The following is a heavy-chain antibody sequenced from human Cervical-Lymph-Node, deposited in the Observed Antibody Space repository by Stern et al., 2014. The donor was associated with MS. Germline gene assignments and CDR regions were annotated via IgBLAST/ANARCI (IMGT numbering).Heavy chain of an antibody. CDR1: GGTFSKFP. V-gene: IGHV1-69*01. J-gene: IGHJ5*02. D-gene: IGHD6-13*01. CDR3: ALSSETSDRWYSLGYDL. Sequence: QLVQSGAEVTKPESSVQVSCKASGGTFSKFPSSWVRQAPGLGLVWMGGLFPVFGTPTYAQEFRGRVTITADVSTSTVYMELSSLRSDDTAVYYCALSSETSDRWYSLGYDLWGQGTLVTVSS. CDR2: LFPVFGTP.